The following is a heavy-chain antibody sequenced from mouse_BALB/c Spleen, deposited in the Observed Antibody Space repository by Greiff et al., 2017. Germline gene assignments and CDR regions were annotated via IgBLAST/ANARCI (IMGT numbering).Heavy chain of an antibody. CDR2: ISYSGST. J-gene: IGHJ4*01. CDR3: ARRSYRYNYAMDY. CDR1: GYSITSDYA. V-gene: IGHV3-2*02. D-gene: IGHD2-14*01. Sequence: EVKLQESGPGLVKPSQSLSLTCTVTGYSITSDYAWNWIRQFPGNKLEWMGYISYSGSTSYNPSLKSRISITRDTSKNQFFLQLNSVTTEDTATYYCARRSYRYNYAMDYWGQGTSVTVSS.